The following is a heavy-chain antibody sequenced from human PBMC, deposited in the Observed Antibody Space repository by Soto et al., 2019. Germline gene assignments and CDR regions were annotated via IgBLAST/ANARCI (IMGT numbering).Heavy chain of an antibody. CDR1: GYTFTSYD. V-gene: IGHV1-8*01. CDR3: ARAPNDSYESGHWYFDL. Sequence: QVQLVQSGAEVQKPGASVKVSCKASGYTFTSYDINWVRQATGHGLEWMGWMNPNSGNTGYAQKFQGRVTMTRNTSISTAYMELSSLRSEATAVYYCARAPNDSYESGHWYFDLWGRGTLVTVSS. D-gene: IGHD3-22*01. J-gene: IGHJ2*01. CDR2: MNPNSGNT.